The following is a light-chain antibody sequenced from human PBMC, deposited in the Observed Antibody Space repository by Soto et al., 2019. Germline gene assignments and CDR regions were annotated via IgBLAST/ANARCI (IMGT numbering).Light chain of an antibody. V-gene: IGKV3-20*01. Sequence: EIVLTQYPATLSVSPGERTTLSCRASQSVSSNLAWYQQKPGQAPRLLIYGASTRATGIPDRFSGSGSGTDFTLTISRLEPEDFAVYYCQQYAGSRTFGQGTKVDI. J-gene: IGKJ1*01. CDR1: QSVSSN. CDR3: QQYAGSRT. CDR2: GAS.